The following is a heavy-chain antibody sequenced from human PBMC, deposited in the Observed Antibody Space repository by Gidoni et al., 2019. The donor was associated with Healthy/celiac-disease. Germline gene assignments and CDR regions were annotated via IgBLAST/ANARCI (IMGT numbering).Heavy chain of an antibody. Sequence: QVKLVQSGAEGKKPGSSVKVSCKASGGTFSSYAISWVRQATGQGLEWMGGIIPICGTANYAQKFQGSVTITADQSTSTAYMELSSLRSEDTAVYYCARDVPFGIAAAGSGLEYYYYYGMDVWGQGPTVTVSS. CDR3: ARDVPFGIAAAGSGLEYYYYYGMDV. CDR1: GGTFSSYA. J-gene: IGHJ6*02. V-gene: IGHV1-69*01. CDR2: IIPICGTA. D-gene: IGHD6-13*01.